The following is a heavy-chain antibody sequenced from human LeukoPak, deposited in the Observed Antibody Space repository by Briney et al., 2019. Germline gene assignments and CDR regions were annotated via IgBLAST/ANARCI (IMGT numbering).Heavy chain of an antibody. CDR2: IIPIFGTA. CDR1: GGTFSSYA. Sequence: SVKVSCKASGGTFSSYAISWVRQAPGQGLEWMGGIIPIFGTANYAQKFQGRVTITADKSTSTAYMELSSLRSEDTAVYYCAAQSGYCTNGVCYTADAFDIWGQGTMVTVSS. CDR3: AAQSGYCTNGVCYTADAFDI. D-gene: IGHD2-8*01. J-gene: IGHJ3*02. V-gene: IGHV1-69*06.